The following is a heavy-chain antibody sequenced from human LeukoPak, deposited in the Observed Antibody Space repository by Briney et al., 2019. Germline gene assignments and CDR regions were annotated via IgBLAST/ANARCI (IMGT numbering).Heavy chain of an antibody. J-gene: IGHJ4*02. D-gene: IGHD3-16*02. CDR1: GGSISSYY. Sequence: SETLSLTCTVSGGSISSYYWSWIRQPAGKGLEWIGRIYTSGSTNYNPSLKSRVTISVDTSKNQFSLKLSSVTAADTAVYYCARGPNYIWGSYRQGDFDYWGQGTLVTVSS. V-gene: IGHV4-4*07. CDR2: IYTSGST. CDR3: ARGPNYIWGSYRQGDFDY.